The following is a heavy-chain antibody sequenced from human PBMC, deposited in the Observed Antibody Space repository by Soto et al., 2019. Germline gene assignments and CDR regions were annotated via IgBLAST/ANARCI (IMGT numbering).Heavy chain of an antibody. CDR1: GGTFSSYA. V-gene: IGHV1-69*13. Sequence: SVKVSCKASGGTFSSYAISWVRQAPGQGLEWMGGIIPIFGTANYAQKFQGRVTITADESTSTAYMELSSLRSEDTDVYYCARGAGYSSSWAKDYFDYWGQGTLVTVSS. CDR2: IIPIFGTA. J-gene: IGHJ4*02. D-gene: IGHD6-13*01. CDR3: ARGAGYSSSWAKDYFDY.